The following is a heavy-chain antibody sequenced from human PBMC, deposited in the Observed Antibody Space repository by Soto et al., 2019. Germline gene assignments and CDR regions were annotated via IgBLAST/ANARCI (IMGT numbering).Heavy chain of an antibody. D-gene: IGHD1-26*01. CDR1: GFTFSSYG. J-gene: IGHJ4*02. Sequence: GGSLRLSCAASGFTFSSYGMHWVRQAPGKGLEWVAVISYDGSNKYYADSVKGRFTISRDNSKNTLYLQMNSLRAEDTAVYYCAKLAGIPWWELLWYYFDYWGQGTLVTVSS. V-gene: IGHV3-30*18. CDR2: ISYDGSNK. CDR3: AKLAGIPWWELLWYYFDY.